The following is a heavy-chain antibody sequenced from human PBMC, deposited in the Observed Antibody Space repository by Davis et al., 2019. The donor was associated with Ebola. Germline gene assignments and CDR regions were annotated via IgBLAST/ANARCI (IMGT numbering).Heavy chain of an antibody. CDR2: IYYSGST. V-gene: IGHV4-59*01. CDR3: ARGPDSSSSLNYYYYYGMDV. Sequence: SETLSLTCTVSGGSISSYYWSWIRQPPGKGLEWIGYIYYSGSTNYNPSLKSRVTISVDTSKHQFSLKLSSVTAADTAVYYCARGPDSSSSLNYYYYYGMDVWGQGTTVTVSS. CDR1: GGSISSYY. J-gene: IGHJ6*02. D-gene: IGHD6-6*01.